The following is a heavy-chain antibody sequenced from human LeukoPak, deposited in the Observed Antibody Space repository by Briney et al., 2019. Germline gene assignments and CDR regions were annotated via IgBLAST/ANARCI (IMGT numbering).Heavy chain of an antibody. J-gene: IGHJ4*02. V-gene: IGHV1-2*04. CDR1: GYTFTGYY. D-gene: IGHD1-26*01. CDR2: INPNSGGT. CDR3: ARERSGSYQGGFDY. Sequence: ASVKVSCKASGYTFTGYYMHWVRQAPGQGLEWMGWINPNSGGTNYAQKFQGWVTMTRDTSISTAYMELSRLGSDDTAVYYCARERSGSYQGGFDYWGQGTLVTVSS.